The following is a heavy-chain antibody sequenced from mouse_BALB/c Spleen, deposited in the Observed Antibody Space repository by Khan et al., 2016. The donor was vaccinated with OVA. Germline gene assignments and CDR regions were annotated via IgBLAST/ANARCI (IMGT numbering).Heavy chain of an antibody. CDR3: ARGGGTAPCAY. CDR2: ISDLAYTI. D-gene: IGHD1-2*01. CDR1: GFTFSDYG. Sequence: EVELVESGGGLVQPGGSRKLSCAASGFTFSDYGMAWVRQAPGKGPAWVEFISDLAYTIYYADPVSGLSLISSENAKNSLYLEMSSLRYEDTAIDYCARGGGTAPCAYWGLGTLVTVSA. V-gene: IGHV5-15*02. J-gene: IGHJ3*01.